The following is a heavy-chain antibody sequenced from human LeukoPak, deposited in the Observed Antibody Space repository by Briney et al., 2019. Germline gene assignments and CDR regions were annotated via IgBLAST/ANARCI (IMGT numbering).Heavy chain of an antibody. Sequence: SETLSLTCTVSGDSISSGSYYWSWIRQPAGKGLEWIGRIYGRGGSNYNPSLKSRVTISIDKSKNQFSLKRSSVTAADTAVYYCARETSQKGAHYMDVWGKGTTVTISS. D-gene: IGHD3-16*01. CDR3: ARETSQKGAHYMDV. CDR1: GDSISSGSYY. J-gene: IGHJ6*03. V-gene: IGHV4-61*10. CDR2: IYGRGGS.